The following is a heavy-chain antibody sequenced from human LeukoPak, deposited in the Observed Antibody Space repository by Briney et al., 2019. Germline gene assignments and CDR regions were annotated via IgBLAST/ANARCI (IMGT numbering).Heavy chain of an antibody. Sequence: SETLSLTCAVYGGSFSGYYWSWIRQPPGKGLEWIGEINHSGSTNYNPSLKSRVTISVDTSKNQFSLKLSSVTAADTAVYYCATGYGYGYQDAFDIWGQGTMVTVSS. V-gene: IGHV4-34*01. J-gene: IGHJ3*02. CDR1: GGSFSGYY. CDR3: ATGYGYGYQDAFDI. D-gene: IGHD5-18*01. CDR2: INHSGST.